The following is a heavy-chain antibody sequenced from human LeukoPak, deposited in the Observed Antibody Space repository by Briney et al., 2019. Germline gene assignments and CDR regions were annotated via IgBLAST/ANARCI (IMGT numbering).Heavy chain of an antibody. D-gene: IGHD3-10*01. J-gene: IGHJ5*02. CDR1: GGSISSSSYY. CDR2: IYYSGST. V-gene: IGHV4-39*01. Sequence: SETLSLTCTVSGGSISSSSYYWGWIRQPPGKGLEWIGSIYYSGSTYYNPSLKSRVTISVDTSKNQFSLKLSSVTAADTGVYYCARLALWFGELFDECWFDPWGQGTLVTVSS. CDR3: ARLALWFGELFDECWFDP.